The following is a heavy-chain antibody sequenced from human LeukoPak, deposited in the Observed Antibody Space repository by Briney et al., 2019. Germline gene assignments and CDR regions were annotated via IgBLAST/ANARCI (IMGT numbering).Heavy chain of an antibody. CDR1: GFTFSSYG. Sequence: GGSLRLSCAASGFTFSSYGMHWVRQAPGKGLEWVAVIWYDGSNKYYADSVKGRFTISRDNSKNTLYLQMNSLRAEDTALYYCAKGIMTTDYYYYGMDVWGQGTTVTVSS. J-gene: IGHJ6*02. D-gene: IGHD4-11*01. V-gene: IGHV3-30*02. CDR3: AKGIMTTDYYYYGMDV. CDR2: IWYDGSNK.